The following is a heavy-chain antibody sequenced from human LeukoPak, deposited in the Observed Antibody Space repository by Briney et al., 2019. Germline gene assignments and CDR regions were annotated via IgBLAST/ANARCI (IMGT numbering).Heavy chain of an antibody. V-gene: IGHV4-31*03. D-gene: IGHD2-21*01. CDR3: ARGTLWSEDS. J-gene: IGHJ4*02. CDR1: GGSISSGGYY. CDR2: IYYSGST. Sequence: SETLSLTCTVSGGSISSGGYYWSWIRQHPGKGLEWVGYIYYSGSTYYNPSLKSRVTISVDTSKNQFSLELSSVTAADTAVYYCARGTLWSEDSWGQGTLVTVSS.